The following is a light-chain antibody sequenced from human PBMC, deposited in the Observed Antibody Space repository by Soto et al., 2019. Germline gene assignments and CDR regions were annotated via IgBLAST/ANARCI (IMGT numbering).Light chain of an antibody. CDR2: DDF. CDR3: QVWDSGSDHYV. J-gene: IGLJ1*01. V-gene: IGLV3-21*02. Sequence: SYELAQPPSVSVAPGQTAKISCGGDDIGSKSVHWYRQRPGQAPVLVVFDDFDRPSAIPERFSGSNSGNTATLTISRVEAGDEAEYYCQVWDSGSDHYVFGTGTKVTAL. CDR1: DIGSKS.